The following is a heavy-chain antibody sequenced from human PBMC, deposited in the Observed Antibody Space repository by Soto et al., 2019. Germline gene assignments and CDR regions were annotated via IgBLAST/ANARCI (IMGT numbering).Heavy chain of an antibody. CDR2: IYYSGST. D-gene: IGHD5-18*01. V-gene: IGHV4-39*01. J-gene: IGHJ4*02. Sequence: SETLSLTCTVSGGSISSSSYYWGWIRQPPGKGLEWIGSIYYSGSTYYNPSLKGRVTISVDTSKNQFSLRLSSVTAADTAVYYCASRGYSYTYYFDYWGQGTLVTVSS. CDR1: GGSISSSSYY. CDR3: ASRGYSYTYYFDY.